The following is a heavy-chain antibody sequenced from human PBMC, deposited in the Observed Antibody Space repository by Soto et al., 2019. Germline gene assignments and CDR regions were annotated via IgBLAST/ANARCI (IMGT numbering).Heavy chain of an antibody. CDR2: ISGSGGTI. CDR3: ARETGLSSSGWSYCFAF. D-gene: IGHD6-19*01. Sequence: EVQLVESGGGMVQPGGSLRVSCAASGFTLSSYSMHWVRQAPGKGLEWVSYISGSGGTIYYADSVKGRFTISRDNAKNSLSVQMNGLRDEETAVYFCARETGLSSSGWSYCFAFWGQGTRVTVSS. V-gene: IGHV3-48*02. CDR1: GFTLSSYS. J-gene: IGHJ4*02.